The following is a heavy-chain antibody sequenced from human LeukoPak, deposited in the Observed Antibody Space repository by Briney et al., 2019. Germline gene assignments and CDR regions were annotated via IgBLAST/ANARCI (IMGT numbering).Heavy chain of an antibody. D-gene: IGHD3-10*01. CDR1: GYIFSNYA. J-gene: IGHJ5*02. V-gene: IGHV7-4-1*02. Sequence: GASVEVSCKASGYIFSNYAIHWVRQAPGQGLEWMGCINTNTGTPTYAQGFTGRFVFSLDTSVSTAILQISSLTPEDTALYFCARGNRPQKFYGSGSSDPWGQGTLVTVSS. CDR3: ARGNRPQKFYGSGSSDP. CDR2: INTNTGTP.